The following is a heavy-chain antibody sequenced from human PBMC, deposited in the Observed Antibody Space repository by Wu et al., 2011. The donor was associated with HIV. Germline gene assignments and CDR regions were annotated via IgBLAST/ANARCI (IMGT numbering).Heavy chain of an antibody. V-gene: IGHV1-69-2*01. CDR1: GNTFTDYY. J-gene: IGHJ4*02. CDR3: TTQFRGLNEFDY. Sequence: EVQLVQSGAEMKKPGATVKLPCKFSGNTFTDYYLHWVQRAPGKGFEWMGLVDPEDGETRYATKFQGRVTMNADTSTETVYMELTSLRSEDTAVYYCTTQFRGLNEFDYWGPGNPGHESPQ. CDR2: VDPEDGET. D-gene: IGHD3-10*01.